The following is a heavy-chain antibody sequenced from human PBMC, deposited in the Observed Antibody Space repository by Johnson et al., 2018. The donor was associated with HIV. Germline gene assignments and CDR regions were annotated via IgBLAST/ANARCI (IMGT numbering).Heavy chain of an antibody. CDR3: ARSGNRQWLVRGAFDI. Sequence: VQLVESGGGVVRPGGSLRLSCAASGFTFDDFAMSWVRQVPGKGLEWVSGLTWNSHIVDYADSVKGRFTISRDNAKNSLYLQMNSLRTEDTAFYYCARSGNRQWLVRGAFDIWGQGTMVTVSS. CDR1: GFTFDDFA. CDR2: LTWNSHIV. J-gene: IGHJ3*02. D-gene: IGHD6-19*01. V-gene: IGHV3-20*04.